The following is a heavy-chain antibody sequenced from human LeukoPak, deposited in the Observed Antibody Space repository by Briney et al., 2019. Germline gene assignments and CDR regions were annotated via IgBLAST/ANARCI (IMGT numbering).Heavy chain of an antibody. CDR3: AADRYDSSGYYHFDY. CDR1: GFTFTSSA. CDR2: IVVCGGNT. Sequence: SVKVSYTASGFTFTSSAMQWVRQARGQRLEWIGWIVVCGGNTNYAQKFQERVTITRDMSTSTAYMELSSLRSEDTAVYYCAADRYDSSGYYHFDYWGQGTLVTVSS. D-gene: IGHD3-22*01. J-gene: IGHJ4*02. V-gene: IGHV1-58*02.